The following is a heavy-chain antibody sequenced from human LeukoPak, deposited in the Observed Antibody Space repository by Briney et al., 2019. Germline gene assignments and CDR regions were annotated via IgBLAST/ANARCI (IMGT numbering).Heavy chain of an antibody. CDR3: ARTSEWLTFDY. CDR1: GGSISSYY. Sequence: SETLSLTCTVSGGSISSYYWSWIRQPPGKGLEWIGYIYYSGSTNYNPSLKSRVTISVDTSKNRFSLKLSSVTAADTAVYYCARTSEWLTFDYWGQGTLVTVSS. D-gene: IGHD5-12*01. V-gene: IGHV4-59*01. J-gene: IGHJ4*02. CDR2: IYYSGST.